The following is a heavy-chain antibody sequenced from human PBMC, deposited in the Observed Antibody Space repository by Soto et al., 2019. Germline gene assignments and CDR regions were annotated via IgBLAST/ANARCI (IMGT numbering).Heavy chain of an antibody. CDR2: IIPILGIA. Sequence: GASVKVSCKASGGTFSSYTISWVRQAPGQGLEWMGRIIPILGIANYAQKFQGRVTMTTDTSTSTVHMEVRSLRSDDTAVYYCAREGVAPYYYYGMDVWGQGTPVTVSS. V-gene: IGHV1-69*04. J-gene: IGHJ6*02. CDR3: AREGVAPYYYYGMDV. D-gene: IGHD5-12*01. CDR1: GGTFSSYT.